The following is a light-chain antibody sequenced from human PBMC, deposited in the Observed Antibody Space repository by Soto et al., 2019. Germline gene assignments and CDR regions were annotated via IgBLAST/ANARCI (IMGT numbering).Light chain of an antibody. CDR1: SSDVGGYNY. Sequence: QSALTQPPSASGSTGQSVTISCTGTSSDVGGYNYVSWYQQHPGKAPKLMIYEVSKRPSGVPDRFSGSKSGNTASLTFSGLQAEDEADYYCSSYAGSNNWVLGGGTK. CDR2: EVS. J-gene: IGLJ2*01. CDR3: SSYAGSNNWV. V-gene: IGLV2-8*01.